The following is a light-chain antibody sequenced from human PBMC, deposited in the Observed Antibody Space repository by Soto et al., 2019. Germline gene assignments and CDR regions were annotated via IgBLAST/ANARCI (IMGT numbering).Light chain of an antibody. V-gene: IGKV1-9*01. CDR2: TAS. CDR1: QGISRT. CDR3: QQLNSYPPWT. Sequence: DIQLTQSPSFLPASVGDRATITCRASQGISRTLAWYQQKPGKAPELLIYTASTLQNGVPSRFSGSGSGTEFTLTISSLQPEDFATYYCQQLNSYPPWTFGQGTKVEIK. J-gene: IGKJ1*01.